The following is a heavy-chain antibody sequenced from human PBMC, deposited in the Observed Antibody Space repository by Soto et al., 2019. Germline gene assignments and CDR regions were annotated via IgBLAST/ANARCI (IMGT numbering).Heavy chain of an antibody. J-gene: IGHJ6*01. Sequence: SSKKKKWVRQARGKGREWVAFISSTSSTKNYADSVKRRFTISKDNTKNSLYLQMSSLRDEDTAVYYCATRITMVLFSHYYDG. CDR3: ATRITMVLFSHYYDG. CDR2: ISSTSSTK. D-gene: IGHD3-10*01. V-gene: IGHV3-48*02. CDR1: SSKK.